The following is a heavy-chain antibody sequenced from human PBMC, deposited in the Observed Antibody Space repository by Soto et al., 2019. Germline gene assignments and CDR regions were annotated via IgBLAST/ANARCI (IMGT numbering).Heavy chain of an antibody. CDR3: ARAHEVAWFDS. CDR2: ISGSGGST. J-gene: IGHJ5*01. Sequence: PGGSLRLSCAASGFTFSSYAMSWVRQAPGKGLEWVSAISGSGGSTYYADSVKGRFTISRDNSKNTLYLQMNNLRAEDTATYYCARAHEVAWFDSWGLGTLVTASS. V-gene: IGHV3-23*01. CDR1: GFTFSSYA. D-gene: IGHD2-15*01.